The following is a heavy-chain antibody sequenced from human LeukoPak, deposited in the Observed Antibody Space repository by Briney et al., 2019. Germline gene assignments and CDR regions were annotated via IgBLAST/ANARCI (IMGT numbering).Heavy chain of an antibody. CDR1: GGTFSSYA. V-gene: IGHV1-69*13. CDR2: IIPIFGTA. D-gene: IGHD2-15*01. Sequence: VKVSCKASGGTFSSYAISSVRQAPGQGLEWMGGIIPIFGTANYAQKFQGRVTITADKSTSTAYMELSSLRSEDTAVYYCARDDSGGSFFDYWGQGTLVTVSS. CDR3: ARDDSGGSFFDY. J-gene: IGHJ4*02.